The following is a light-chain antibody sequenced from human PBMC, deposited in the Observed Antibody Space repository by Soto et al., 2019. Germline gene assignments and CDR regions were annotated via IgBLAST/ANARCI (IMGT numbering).Light chain of an antibody. Sequence: EIVMTQSPATLSVSPGEGATLSCRASQSISSNLAWYQQKPGQAPRLLMFRTSSRATGFPDRFSGSGSGTDFTLTISRLEPEDFAVYYCQQYGSSPDPFGQGTKVDTK. CDR3: QQYGSSPDP. V-gene: IGKV3-20*01. CDR1: QSISSN. J-gene: IGKJ1*01. CDR2: RTS.